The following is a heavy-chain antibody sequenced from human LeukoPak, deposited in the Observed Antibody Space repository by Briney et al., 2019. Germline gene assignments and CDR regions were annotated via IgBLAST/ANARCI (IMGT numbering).Heavy chain of an antibody. CDR3: GRGGYYYYYMDV. D-gene: IGHD2-15*01. Sequence: SVKVSFKASGGTFSSYAISWVRQAPGQGLEWMGGIIPIFGTANYAQKFQGRVTITTDESTSTAYMELSSLRSEDTAVYYCGRGGYYYYYMDVWGKGTTVTVSS. CDR2: IIPIFGTA. J-gene: IGHJ6*03. V-gene: IGHV1-69*05. CDR1: GGTFSSYA.